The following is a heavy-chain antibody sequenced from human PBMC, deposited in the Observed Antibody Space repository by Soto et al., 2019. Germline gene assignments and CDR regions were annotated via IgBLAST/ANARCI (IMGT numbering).Heavy chain of an antibody. CDR1: GDSISSSSYY. CDR2: IYYSGTT. D-gene: IGHD3-9*01. Sequence: SETLSLTCIVSGDSISSSSYYWVWIRQPPGKGLEWIESIYYSGTTYYNPSLESRVTISIDTSKNQFSLKVSSLTAADTAVYYCAKTGPYDILTYWYFDLWGRGTLVTVSS. J-gene: IGHJ2*01. CDR3: AKTGPYDILTYWYFDL. V-gene: IGHV4-39*01.